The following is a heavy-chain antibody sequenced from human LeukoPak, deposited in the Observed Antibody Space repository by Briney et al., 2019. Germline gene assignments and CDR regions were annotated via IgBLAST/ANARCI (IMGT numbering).Heavy chain of an antibody. V-gene: IGHV3-7*03. CDR2: IKEDGSEK. D-gene: IGHD1-1*01. J-gene: IGHJ3*02. Sequence: GGSLRLSCAASGFTFSTYWMSWVRQVPGKGLEWVANIKEDGSEKYYGDSVKGRFTTSRDNAKNSLYLQMNSLRAEDTAVYYCARRGNDGAFDIWGQGTMVTVSS. CDR1: GFTFSTYW. CDR3: ARRGNDGAFDI.